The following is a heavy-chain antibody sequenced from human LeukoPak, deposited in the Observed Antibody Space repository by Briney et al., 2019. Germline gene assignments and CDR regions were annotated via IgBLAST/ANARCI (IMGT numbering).Heavy chain of an antibody. CDR2: ISGSGGST. CDR1: GFTFSSYA. CDR3: AKDWRAYCGGDCYRYFDY. J-gene: IGHJ4*02. D-gene: IGHD2-21*02. V-gene: IGHV3-23*01. Sequence: GGSLRLSCAASGFTFSSYAMSWVRQAPGKGLEWVSAISGSGGSTYYADSVKGRFTISGDNSKNTLYLQMNSLRAEDTAVYYCAKDWRAYCGGDCYRYFDYWGQGTLVTVSS.